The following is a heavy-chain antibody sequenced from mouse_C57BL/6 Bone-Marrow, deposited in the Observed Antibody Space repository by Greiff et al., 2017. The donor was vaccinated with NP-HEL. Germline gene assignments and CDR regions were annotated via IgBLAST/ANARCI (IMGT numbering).Heavy chain of an antibody. J-gene: IGHJ1*03. Sequence: QVQLQQSGAELMKPGASVTLSCKATGYTFTGYWIEWVKQRPGHGLEWIGEILPGSGSTNYNEKFKGKATFTADTSSNTAYMQLSSLTTEDSAIYYCARPSVYYGYEGWYFDVWGTGTTVTVSS. CDR1: GYTFTGYW. V-gene: IGHV1-9*01. CDR2: ILPGSGST. D-gene: IGHD2-2*01. CDR3: ARPSVYYGYEGWYFDV.